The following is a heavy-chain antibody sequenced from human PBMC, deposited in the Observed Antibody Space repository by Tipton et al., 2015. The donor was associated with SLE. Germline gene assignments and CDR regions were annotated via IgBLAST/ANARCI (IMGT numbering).Heavy chain of an antibody. J-gene: IGHJ5*02. CDR3: ASVPHLGYDFWSGYYTGIP. CDR1: GGSISSSSYY. D-gene: IGHD3-3*01. Sequence: TLSLTCTVSGGSISSSSYYWGWIRQPPGKGLEWIGSIYYSGSTYYNPSLKSRVTISVDTSKNQFSLKLSSVTAADTAVYYCASVPHLGYDFWSGYYTGIPWGQGTLVTVSS. CDR2: IYYSGST. V-gene: IGHV4-39*07.